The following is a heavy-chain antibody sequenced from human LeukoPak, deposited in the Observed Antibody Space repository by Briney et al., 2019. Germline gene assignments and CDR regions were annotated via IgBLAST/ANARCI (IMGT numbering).Heavy chain of an antibody. CDR1: GGSISSYY. CDR3: APFLRGYFDY. CDR2: IYYSGST. J-gene: IGHJ4*02. V-gene: IGHV4-59*01. Sequence: SETLSLTCTVSGGSISSYYWSWIRQPPGKGLEWIGYIYYSGSTNYNPSLKSRVTISVDTSKNQFSLKLSSVTAADTAVYYCAPFLRGYFDYWGQGTLVTVPS. D-gene: IGHD2/OR15-2a*01.